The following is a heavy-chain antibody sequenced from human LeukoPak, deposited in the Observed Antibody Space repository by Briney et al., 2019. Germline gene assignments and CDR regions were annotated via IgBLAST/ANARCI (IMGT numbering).Heavy chain of an antibody. CDR2: TYYSGST. Sequence: ASETLSLTCTVSGGSISSSSYYWGWIRQPPGKGLEWIGSTYYSGSTYYNPSLKSRVTISLDTSKNQFSLKLSSVTAADTAVYYCARAYGGNSQYFQHWGQGTLVTVSS. J-gene: IGHJ1*01. V-gene: IGHV4-39*07. D-gene: IGHD4-23*01. CDR3: ARAYGGNSQYFQH. CDR1: GGSISSSSYY.